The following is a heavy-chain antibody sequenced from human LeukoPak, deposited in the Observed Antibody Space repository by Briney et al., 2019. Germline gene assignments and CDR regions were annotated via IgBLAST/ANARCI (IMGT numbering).Heavy chain of an antibody. V-gene: IGHV4-59*01. Sequence: SETLSLTCSVSGDSISSYYWSWIRQPPGKGLEWIGYLYYSGSTNSNPSLKSRVTMSVDTSKNQFSLKLRSVTAADTAVYYCARGGSGISNAFDIWGQGTMVTVSS. J-gene: IGHJ3*02. D-gene: IGHD3-10*01. CDR1: GDSISSYY. CDR2: LYYSGST. CDR3: ARGGSGISNAFDI.